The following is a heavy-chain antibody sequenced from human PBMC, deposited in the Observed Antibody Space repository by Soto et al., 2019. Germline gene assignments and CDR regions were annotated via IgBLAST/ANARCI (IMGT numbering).Heavy chain of an antibody. Sequence: PGGSLRLSCAASGFAFSNYAMAWVRQAPGKGLEWVAFISFDGSNKYYAESVKGRFTISRDNSKNTLFLQINSLRAEDAAVYFCAKASATWYSSDWYYFDYWGQGTLVTVSS. D-gene: IGHD6-19*01. J-gene: IGHJ4*02. CDR1: GFAFSNYA. CDR3: AKASATWYSSDWYYFDY. V-gene: IGHV3-30*18. CDR2: ISFDGSNK.